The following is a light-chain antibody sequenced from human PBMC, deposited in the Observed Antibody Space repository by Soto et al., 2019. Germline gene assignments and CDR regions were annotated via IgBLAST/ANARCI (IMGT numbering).Light chain of an antibody. CDR2: AAS. V-gene: IGKV3-20*01. J-gene: IGKJ2*01. CDR3: QQYGASPPYT. CDR1: QSVSSY. Sequence: EIVLTPSLGTLSVSLCERVTLCFIASQSVSSYLAWYQQKPGQAPRLLIYAASNRATGIPDRFSGSGSGTDFTLTINRLEAEDSAVYYCQQYGASPPYTFGQGTKVDI.